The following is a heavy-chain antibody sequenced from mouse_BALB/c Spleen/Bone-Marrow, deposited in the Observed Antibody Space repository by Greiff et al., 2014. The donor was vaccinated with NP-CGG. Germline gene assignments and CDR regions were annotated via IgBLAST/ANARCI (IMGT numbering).Heavy chain of an antibody. CDR1: GYTFTTYY. D-gene: IGHD4-1*01. CDR3: TRGRTWDFDY. CDR2: INPNNGGT. V-gene: IGHV1S16*01. Sequence: LVESGTSVKLSCKASGYTFTTYYMYWVKQRPGQGLEWIGEINPNNGGTNFKEKFKSKATLTVDKSSSTAYMQLSSLTSEDSAVYYCTRGRTWDFDYWGQGTTLTVSS. J-gene: IGHJ2*01.